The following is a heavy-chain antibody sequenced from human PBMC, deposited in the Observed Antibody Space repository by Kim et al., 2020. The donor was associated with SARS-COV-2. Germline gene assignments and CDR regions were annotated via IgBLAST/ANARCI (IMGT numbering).Heavy chain of an antibody. CDR2: IYYSGST. CDR1: GGSISSYY. Sequence: SETLSLTCTVSGGSISSYYWSWIRQPPGKGLEWIGYIYYSGSTYYNPSLKSRVTISVDTSKNQFSLKLSSVTAADTAVYYCARDYGDYVPWYFDLWGRGTLVTVSS. D-gene: IGHD4-17*01. CDR3: ARDYGDYVPWYFDL. V-gene: IGHV4-59*01. J-gene: IGHJ2*01.